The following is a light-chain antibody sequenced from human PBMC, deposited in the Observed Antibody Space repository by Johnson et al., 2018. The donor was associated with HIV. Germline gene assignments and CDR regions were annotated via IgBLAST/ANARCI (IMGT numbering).Light chain of an antibody. Sequence: QSVLTQPPSVSAAPGQKVTISCSGSSSNIGNNYVSRYQQLPGTAPKLLIYENNKRPSGIPDRFSGSKSGTSATLGITGLQTGDEADYYCGTWDSSLSAYVSGTGTKVTVL. CDR3: GTWDSSLSAYV. J-gene: IGLJ1*01. V-gene: IGLV1-51*02. CDR2: ENN. CDR1: SSNIGNNY.